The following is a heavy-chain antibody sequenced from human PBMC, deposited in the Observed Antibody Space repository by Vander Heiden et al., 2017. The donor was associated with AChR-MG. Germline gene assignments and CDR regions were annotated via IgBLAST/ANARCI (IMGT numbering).Heavy chain of an antibody. CDR2: ISASGGST. CDR1: GLSFINYA. J-gene: IGHJ4*02. V-gene: IGHV3-23*01. Sequence: EVQLLESGVAFVQPGGSLRLPCASSGLSFINYAMSWVRQAPGKGLEWVSAISASGGSTYYADSVKGRFTISRDNSKNTLYLQMNSLGAEDTTVYYCAKDRGPYYFDYWGQGTLVTVSS. CDR3: AKDRGPYYFDY.